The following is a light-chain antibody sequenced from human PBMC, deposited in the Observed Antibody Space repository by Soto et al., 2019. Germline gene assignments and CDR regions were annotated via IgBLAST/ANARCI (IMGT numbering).Light chain of an antibody. V-gene: IGLV1-44*01. J-gene: IGLJ3*02. CDR1: DSNIGSNT. CDR3: AAWDDSLNGRAV. Sequence: QSVLTQPPSASGTPGQRVTISCSGSDSNIGSNTVNWYQQVPGTAPKLLIYSNSQRPSGVPDRFSGSESGTSASLAISGLQSEDEGDYYCAAWDDSLNGRAVFGGGTKVTVL. CDR2: SNS.